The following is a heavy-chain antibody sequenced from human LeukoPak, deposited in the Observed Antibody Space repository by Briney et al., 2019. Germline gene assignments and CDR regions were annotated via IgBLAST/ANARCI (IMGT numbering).Heavy chain of an antibody. J-gene: IGHJ3*02. CDR2: INSDGSIT. V-gene: IGHV3-74*01. CDR3: GAFCGSATCQRGGDAFDI. D-gene: IGHD2-2*01. Sequence: GGSLRLSCAASGFTFRSYWMQWGRQVPGKGLVWVSHINSDGSITSCADSVKGRFTISRDNAKNTLYLQMNSLRAEDTAVYYCGAFCGSATCQRGGDAFDIWGQGTMVTVSS. CDR1: GFTFRSYW.